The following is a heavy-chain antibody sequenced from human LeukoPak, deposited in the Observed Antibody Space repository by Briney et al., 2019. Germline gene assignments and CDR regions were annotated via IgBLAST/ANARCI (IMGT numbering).Heavy chain of an antibody. CDR1: GFTFSNYN. Sequence: GGSLRLSCAASGFTFSNYNIHWVRQAPRKGLEWVSYIDSSGRTTYYADSVRGRFTISRDNAKNSLYLQMNSLRAEDTAVYYCARDRTDTNYFDYWGQGTLVTVSS. D-gene: IGHD1-14*01. J-gene: IGHJ4*02. CDR2: IDSSGRTT. V-gene: IGHV3-48*01. CDR3: ARDRTDTNYFDY.